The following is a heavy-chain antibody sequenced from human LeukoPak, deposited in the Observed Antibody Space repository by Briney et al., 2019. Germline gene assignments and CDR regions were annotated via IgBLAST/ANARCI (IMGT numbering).Heavy chain of an antibody. Sequence: SQTLSLTCTVSGGSISSGGYYWSWIRQHPGKGLEWIGYIYYSGSTYYNPSLKSRVTISVDTSKNQFSLKLSSVTAADMAVYYCARVLVSGYDSGSEPYYFDYWGQGTLVTVSS. CDR3: ARVLVSGYDSGSEPYYFDY. D-gene: IGHD5-12*01. CDR2: IYYSGST. CDR1: GGSISSGGYY. J-gene: IGHJ4*02. V-gene: IGHV4-31*03.